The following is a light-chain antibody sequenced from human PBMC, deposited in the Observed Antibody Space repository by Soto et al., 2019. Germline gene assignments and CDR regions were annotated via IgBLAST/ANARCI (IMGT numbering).Light chain of an antibody. J-gene: IGLJ2*01. CDR3: SSYGGSNNFVV. V-gene: IGLV2-8*01. CDR2: DVI. Sequence: QSALTQPPSASGSPGQSVTISCTGTSSDIGGNTFVSWYQHHPGKAPKLMLYDVIKRPSGVPARFSGSKSGNTASLTVSGLQAEDEADYYCSSYGGSNNFVVFGGGTKLTVL. CDR1: SSDIGGNTF.